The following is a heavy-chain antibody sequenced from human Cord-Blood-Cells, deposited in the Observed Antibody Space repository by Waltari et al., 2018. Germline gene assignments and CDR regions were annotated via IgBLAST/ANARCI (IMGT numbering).Heavy chain of an antibody. J-gene: IGHJ4*02. D-gene: IGHD6-13*01. CDR3: ATVQITGYSSSWFFDY. CDR1: GGTFSSYA. V-gene: IGHV1-69*01. Sequence: QVQLVQSGAEVKKPGSSVKVSCKASGGTFSSYAISWVRQAPGQGLEWMGGIIPMFGTANYAQEFQGRVTITADESTSTAYMELSSLRSEDTAVYYCATVQITGYSSSWFFDYWGQGTLVTVSS. CDR2: IIPMFGTA.